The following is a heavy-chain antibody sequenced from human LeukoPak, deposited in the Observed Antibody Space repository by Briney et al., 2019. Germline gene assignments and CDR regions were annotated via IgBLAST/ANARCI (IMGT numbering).Heavy chain of an antibody. D-gene: IGHD2-2*02. J-gene: IGHJ3*02. CDR3: VSHGLCSSSSCYSQRLRYDAFDI. CDR1: GYTFTSYG. CDR2: ISAYNGNT. V-gene: IGHV1-18*01. Sequence: ASVKVSCKASGYTFTSYGISWVRQAPGQGLEWMGWISAYNGNTDYAQSLQGRVTMTIDTSTSTVYMELRSLRSDDTAVYYCVSHGLCSSSSCYSQRLRYDAFDIWGQGTMVTVSS.